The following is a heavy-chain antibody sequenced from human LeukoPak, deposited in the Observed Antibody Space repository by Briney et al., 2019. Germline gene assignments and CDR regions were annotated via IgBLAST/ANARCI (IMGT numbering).Heavy chain of an antibody. CDR1: GYTFTGYY. D-gene: IGHD6-13*01. V-gene: IGHV1-2*02. Sequence: ASVKVSCKASGYTFTGYYMHWVRQAPGQGLEWMGWINPNSGGTNYAQKFQGRVTMTRDTSISTAYMELSRLRSDDTAVYYCARVNEGTAAAAADYWGQGTLVTVSS. CDR3: ARVNEGTAAAAADY. CDR2: INPNSGGT. J-gene: IGHJ4*02.